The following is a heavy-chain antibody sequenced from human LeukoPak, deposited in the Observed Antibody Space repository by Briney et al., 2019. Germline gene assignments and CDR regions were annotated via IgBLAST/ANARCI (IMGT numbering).Heavy chain of an antibody. D-gene: IGHD3-9*01. Sequence: ASVKVSCKASGYTFTGYYMHWVRQAPGQGLEWMGWINPNSGGTNYAQKFQGRVTMTRDTSISTAYMGLSRLRAEDTAVYYCAKGGKYDILTGFPRSRLLGDYWGQGTLVTVSS. J-gene: IGHJ4*02. CDR2: INPNSGGT. CDR1: GYTFTGYY. V-gene: IGHV1-2*02. CDR3: AKGGKYDILTGFPRSRLLGDY.